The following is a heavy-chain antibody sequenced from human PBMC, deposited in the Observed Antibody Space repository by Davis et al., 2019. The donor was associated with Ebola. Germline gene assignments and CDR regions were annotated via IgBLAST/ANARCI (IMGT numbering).Heavy chain of an antibody. CDR1: GFTFSSYW. CDR2: IKQDGSNK. CDR3: ARDLGYSSSWYPTFDY. D-gene: IGHD6-13*01. V-gene: IGHV3-7*01. J-gene: IGHJ4*02. Sequence: GESLKISCAASGFTFSSYWMSWVRQAPGKGLEWVANIKQDGSNKYYADSVKGRFTISRDNSKNTLYLQMNSLRAEDTAVYYCARDLGYSSSWYPTFDYWGQGTLVTVSS.